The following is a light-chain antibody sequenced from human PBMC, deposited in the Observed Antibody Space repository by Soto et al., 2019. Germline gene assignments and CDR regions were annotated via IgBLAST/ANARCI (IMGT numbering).Light chain of an antibody. CDR1: QSISSW. CDR2: DAS. Sequence: DIQMTQSPSTLSASVGDRVTITCRASQSISSWLAWYQQKPGKAPKLLIYDASSLESGVPSRFSGSGSGTELTLTISSLQPDDFATYYCQQYNSYSEAFGQGTKVE. V-gene: IGKV1-5*01. J-gene: IGKJ1*01. CDR3: QQYNSYSEA.